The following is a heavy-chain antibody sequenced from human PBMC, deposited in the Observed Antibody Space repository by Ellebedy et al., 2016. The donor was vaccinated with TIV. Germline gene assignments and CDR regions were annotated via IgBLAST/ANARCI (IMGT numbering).Heavy chain of an antibody. CDR1: GFTFSSYA. D-gene: IGHD6-19*01. V-gene: IGHV3-23*01. CDR2: ISGNGGRT. CDR3: AKGSQWLGRTCFDY. Sequence: GESLKLSCAFPGFTFSSYAMSWVRQAPGQGLEWVSSISGNGGRTDYADSVKGRFTISRDNSNNSLYLQMNSLRAEDTAVYYCAKGSQWLGRTCFDYWGQGTLVTVSS. J-gene: IGHJ4*02.